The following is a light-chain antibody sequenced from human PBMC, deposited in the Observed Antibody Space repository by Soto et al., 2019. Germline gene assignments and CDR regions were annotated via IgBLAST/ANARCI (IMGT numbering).Light chain of an antibody. CDR2: DAS. Sequence: EIRMTQSASNLSAWVGDGVNMXCRASQSVRSRIDWYQQKPGKAPKLLIYDASSLESGGPPRFSGSGSATEFTRTISSLQPDDFATYYRQQYNSYSWTFGQGTKVDIK. V-gene: IGKV1-5*01. J-gene: IGKJ1*01. CDR3: QQYNSYSWT. CDR1: QSVRSR.